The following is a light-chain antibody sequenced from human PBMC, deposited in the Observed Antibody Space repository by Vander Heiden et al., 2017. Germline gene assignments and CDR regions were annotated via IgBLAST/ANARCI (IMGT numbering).Light chain of an antibody. Sequence: QLVLTQSPSASASLGASVKLTCTLSVGPSTYATEWHQRRPGKGPRYLMRVNRDGSHSKGDGIPDRFSGSRSGAALYLTISSLRSEDEADYYCQTWGTGIRVFGGGTKLTVL. V-gene: IGLV4-69*02. CDR3: QTWGTGIRV. CDR1: VGPSTYA. CDR2: VNRDGSH. J-gene: IGLJ3*02.